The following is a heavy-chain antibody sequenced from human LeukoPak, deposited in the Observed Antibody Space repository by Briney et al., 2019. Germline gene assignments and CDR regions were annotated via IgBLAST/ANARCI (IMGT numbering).Heavy chain of an antibody. D-gene: IGHD3-3*01. J-gene: IGHJ4*02. Sequence: GGSLRLSCAASGFTFSSYAMSWVRQAPGKGLEWVSAISGSGGSTYYADSVKGRVTISRDNSKNTLYLQMNSLRAEDTAVYYCAKYGTIFGVNDYWGQGTLVTVSS. V-gene: IGHV3-23*01. CDR2: ISGSGGST. CDR1: GFTFSSYA. CDR3: AKYGTIFGVNDY.